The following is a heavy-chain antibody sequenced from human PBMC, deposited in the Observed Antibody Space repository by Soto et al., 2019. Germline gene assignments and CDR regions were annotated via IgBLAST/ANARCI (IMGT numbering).Heavy chain of an antibody. J-gene: IGHJ1*01. V-gene: IGHV3-30*03. Sequence: GGSLRLSCAASGFTFSSYGMHWVRQAPGKGLEWVAVISYDGSNKYYADSVKGRFTISRDNSKNTLYPQMNSLRAEDTAVYYCARDRGTRTELYFQHWGQGTLVTVSS. D-gene: IGHD1-1*01. CDR3: ARDRGTRTELYFQH. CDR1: GFTFSSYG. CDR2: ISYDGSNK.